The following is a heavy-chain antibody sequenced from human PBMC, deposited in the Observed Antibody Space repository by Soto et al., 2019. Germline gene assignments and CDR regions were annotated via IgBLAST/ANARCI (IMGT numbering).Heavy chain of an antibody. V-gene: IGHV3-30-3*01. CDR1: GFTFSHYA. CDR2: ISYNTNEK. J-gene: IGHJ6*02. D-gene: IGHD2-21*01. CDR3: ARHLKHNPMDV. Sequence: QVQLVESGGGVVQPGRSVRLSCAASGFTFSHYAMHWVRQAPGKGLEWVAVISYNTNEKSYADSVKGRFTISRDNSKNTLDLQMNNVRPEDTAVYYCARHLKHNPMDVWGQGTTVTVSS.